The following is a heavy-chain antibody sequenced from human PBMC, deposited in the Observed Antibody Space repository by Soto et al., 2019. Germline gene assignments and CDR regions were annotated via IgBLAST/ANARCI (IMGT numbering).Heavy chain of an antibody. CDR2: ITPIYPTT. CDR3: ARGKPSGYRFGPRNFFYYGLDV. CDR1: GGTFYTYT. Sequence: ASVKVSCKASGGTFYTYTFSWVRQAPGQGLEWMGSITPIYPTTNYAEKFQGRLTVTADGSTNTAYMELNSLTSEDTAVYFCARGKPSGYRFGPRNFFYYGLDVWGPGTTVTVSS. J-gene: IGHJ6*02. V-gene: IGHV1-69*13. D-gene: IGHD5-18*01.